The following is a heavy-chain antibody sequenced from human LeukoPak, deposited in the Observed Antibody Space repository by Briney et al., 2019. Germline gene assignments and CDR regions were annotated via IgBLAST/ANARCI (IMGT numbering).Heavy chain of an antibody. CDR1: GDSISSSSYF. V-gene: IGHV4-39*07. J-gene: IGHJ3*02. CDR2: IYYSGGT. Sequence: SETLSLTCTVSGDSISSSSYFWGWIRQPPGKGLEWIASIYYSGGTYYNPSLKSRVTISIDTSKNQFSLKLSSVTAADTAVYYCARDLVTVTKGFDIWGQGTMVSVSS. CDR3: ARDLVTVTKGFDI. D-gene: IGHD4-17*01.